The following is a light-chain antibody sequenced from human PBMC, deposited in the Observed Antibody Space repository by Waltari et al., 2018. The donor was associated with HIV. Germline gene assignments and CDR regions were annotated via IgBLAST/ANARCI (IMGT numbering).Light chain of an antibody. Sequence: IQMTQSPSTLSASVGDIVTITCRATHNITNSLAWYQVKPGNAPKLLIYRASSVATGVPSRFRGRGTGAAFTLTINSLQPDDFASYYCQQYYTYRTFGQGTKVEI. CDR2: RAS. V-gene: IGKV1-5*03. CDR3: QQYYTYRT. J-gene: IGKJ1*01. CDR1: HNITNS.